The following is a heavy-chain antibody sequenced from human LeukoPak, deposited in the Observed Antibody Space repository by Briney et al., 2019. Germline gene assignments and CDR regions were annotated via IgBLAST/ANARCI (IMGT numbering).Heavy chain of an antibody. V-gene: IGHV3-48*03. Sequence: SGGSLRLSCAASGFTFSSYEMNWVRQAPGKGLEWVSYISSSGSTIYYADSVKGRFTISRDNAKNSLYLQMNGLRAEDTAVYYCARYTEWLLRDGLFDYWGQGTLVTVSS. CDR3: ARYTEWLLRDGLFDY. J-gene: IGHJ4*02. D-gene: IGHD3-3*01. CDR2: ISSSGSTI. CDR1: GFTFSSYE.